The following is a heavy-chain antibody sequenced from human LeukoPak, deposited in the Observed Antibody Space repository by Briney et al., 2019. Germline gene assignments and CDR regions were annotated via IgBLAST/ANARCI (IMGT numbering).Heavy chain of an antibody. CDR1: GYTFTSYG. CDR2: ISAYNGNT. D-gene: IGHD5-12*01. CDR3: AREYSGYDLGWFDP. J-gene: IGHJ5*02. V-gene: IGHV1-18*01. Sequence: ASVKVSCKASGYTFTSYGISWVRQAPGQGLEWMGWISAYNGNTNYAQKLQGRVTMTTDTSTSTAYMVLRSLRSDDTAVYYCAREYSGYDLGWFDPWGQGTLVTVSS.